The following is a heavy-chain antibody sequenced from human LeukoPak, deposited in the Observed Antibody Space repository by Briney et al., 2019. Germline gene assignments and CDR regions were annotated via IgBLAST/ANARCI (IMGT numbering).Heavy chain of an antibody. V-gene: IGHV3-49*04. Sequence: GSLSLSCTASGFTFGDYAMSWVRQAPGKGLEWVGFIRSKAYGGTTEYAASVKGRFTISRDDSKSIAYLQMNSLKTEDTAVYYCTRQPIYSGKYYFDYWGQGTLVTVSS. CDR3: TRQPIYSGKYYFDY. D-gene: IGHD1-26*01. CDR2: IRSKAYGGTT. CDR1: GFTFGDYA. J-gene: IGHJ4*02.